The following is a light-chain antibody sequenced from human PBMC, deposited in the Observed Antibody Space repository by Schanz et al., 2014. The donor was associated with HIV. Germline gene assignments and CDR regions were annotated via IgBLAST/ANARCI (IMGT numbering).Light chain of an antibody. CDR1: QSIATH. CDR2: AVS. V-gene: IGKV1-39*01. J-gene: IGKJ2*01. Sequence: DIQMTQSPSSLSGSVGARVTITCRASQSIATHLNWYQQRPGKAPKLVISAVSTLQKGVPSRFSGSGSGTDFTLTIGGLLPEDFATYYCQQSYTSPYTFGQGTRLEMK. CDR3: QQSYTSPYT.